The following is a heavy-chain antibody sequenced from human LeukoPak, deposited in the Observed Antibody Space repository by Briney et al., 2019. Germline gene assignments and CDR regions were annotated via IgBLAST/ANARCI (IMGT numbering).Heavy chain of an antibody. CDR3: ARTVNVAYDISGYYLFDF. Sequence: SETLSLTCTVSGGSISSNSYYWGWIRQSPGKGLEWIGNIYYSGNTFYSPSLKSRVAISVDTSKNQFSLKLNSVTAADTAVYYCARTVNVAYDISGYYLFDFWGQGTLVTVSS. CDR1: GGSISSNSYY. CDR2: IYYSGNT. V-gene: IGHV4-39*07. J-gene: IGHJ4*02. D-gene: IGHD3-22*01.